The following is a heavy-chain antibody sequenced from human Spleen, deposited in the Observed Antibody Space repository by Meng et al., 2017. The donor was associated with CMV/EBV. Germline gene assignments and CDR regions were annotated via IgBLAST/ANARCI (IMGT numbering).Heavy chain of an antibody. J-gene: IGHJ4*02. V-gene: IGHV6-1*01. CDR1: GDSVSSNSAA. Sequence: SETLSLTCAISGDSVSSNSAAWNWIRQSPSRGLEWLGRTYYRSKWYNDYAVSVKSRIIINADTSKNQFSLQLNSVTPEDTAVYYCAREYRLKYDSSGFDFWGQGTLVTVSS. CDR3: AREYRLKYDSSGFDF. CDR2: TYYRSKWYN. D-gene: IGHD3-22*01.